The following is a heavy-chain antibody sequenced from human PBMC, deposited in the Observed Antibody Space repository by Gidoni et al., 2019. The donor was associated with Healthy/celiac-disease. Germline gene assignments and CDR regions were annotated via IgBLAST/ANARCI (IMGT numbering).Heavy chain of an antibody. J-gene: IGHJ4*02. CDR2: ISGSGGIT. V-gene: IGHV3-23*01. CDR1: GFTFSSYA. CDR3: AKGGITIAGGPFYFDY. D-gene: IGHD3-3*01. Sequence: VQLLESGGGLVQQGGCLRLSCAVSGFTFSSYAMSWVRQAPGKGLVWVSGISGSGGITYYADSVKGRFAISRDTSKNTLYLQINSLRAEDTAVYYCAKGGITIAGGPFYFDYWGQGTLVTVSS.